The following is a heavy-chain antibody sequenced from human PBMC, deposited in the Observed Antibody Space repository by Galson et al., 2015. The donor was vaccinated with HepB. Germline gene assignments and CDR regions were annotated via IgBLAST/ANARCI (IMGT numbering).Heavy chain of an antibody. CDR3: ATASVTYFDY. CDR1: GFSFSKAR. CDR2: IQSNSDGATP. V-gene: IGHV3-15*01. D-gene: IGHD2-21*02. Sequence: SLSPSCAAAGFSFSKARRTWVRQAPGTGLQGIGRIQSNSDGATPAYDASVKDRFTISRDDSKNKFYLQMHSLKSEDTAVYYCATASVTYFDYWGLGTRVIVPS. J-gene: IGHJ4*02.